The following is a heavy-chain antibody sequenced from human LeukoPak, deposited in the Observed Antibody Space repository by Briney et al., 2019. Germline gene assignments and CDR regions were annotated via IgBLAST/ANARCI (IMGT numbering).Heavy chain of an antibody. D-gene: IGHD6-19*01. CDR3: AKVQSTYSGWRQIESYFDY. Sequence: PGGSLRLSCAASGFTFSSYGMHWVRQAPGKGLEWVAVISYDGSNKYYADSVKGRFTISRDNSKNTLYLQMNSLRAEDTAVYYCAKVQSTYSGWRQIESYFDYWGQGTLVTVSS. J-gene: IGHJ4*02. V-gene: IGHV3-30*18. CDR2: ISYDGSNK. CDR1: GFTFSSYG.